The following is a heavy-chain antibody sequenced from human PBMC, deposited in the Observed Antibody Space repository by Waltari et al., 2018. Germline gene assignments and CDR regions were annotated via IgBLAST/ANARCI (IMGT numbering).Heavy chain of an antibody. V-gene: IGHV1-18*01. CDR3: ARDRDRGVDPSNASDY. CDR1: GYTFTSYG. CDR2: ISAYNGNT. Sequence: QVQLVQSGAEVKKPGASVKVSCKASGYTFTSYGISWVRQAPGQGLEWMGWISAYNGNTNYAQKLQGRVTMTTDTPPSTAYMGLRSLRSDDTAVYYCARDRDRGVDPSNASDYWGQGTLVTVSS. D-gene: IGHD3-10*01. J-gene: IGHJ4*02.